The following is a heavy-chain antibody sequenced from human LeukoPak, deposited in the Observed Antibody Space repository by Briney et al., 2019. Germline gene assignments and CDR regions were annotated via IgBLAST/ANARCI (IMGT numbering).Heavy chain of an antibody. D-gene: IGHD2-2*02. CDR3: ARAIGVTCISTSCYSFDY. CDR1: GFTFSSYA. J-gene: IGHJ4*02. CDR2: ISWNSGSI. Sequence: ALRLSCAASGFTFSSYAIHWVRQAPGKGLEWVSGISWNSGSIGYADSVKGRFTISRDNAKNSLYLQMNSLRTEDTALYYCARAIGVTCISTSCYSFDYWGQGTLVTVSS. V-gene: IGHV3-9*01.